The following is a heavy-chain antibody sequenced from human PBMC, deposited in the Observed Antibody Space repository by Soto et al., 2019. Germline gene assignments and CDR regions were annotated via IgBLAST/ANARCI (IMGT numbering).Heavy chain of an antibody. CDR3: AKCPPREAYPYYFDY. V-gene: IGHV3-23*01. CDR1: GFTFSSYA. CDR2: ISGSGGST. D-gene: IGHD2-2*02. Sequence: PGGALRLSCAASGFTFSSYAMGWVRQAPGKGLEWVSAISGSGGSTYYADSVKGRFTISRDNSKNTLYLQMNSLRAEDTAVYYCAKCPPREAYPYYFDYWRQGSLVPV. J-gene: IGHJ4*02.